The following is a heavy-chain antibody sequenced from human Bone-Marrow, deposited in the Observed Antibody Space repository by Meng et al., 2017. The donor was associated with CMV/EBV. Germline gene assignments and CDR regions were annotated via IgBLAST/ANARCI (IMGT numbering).Heavy chain of an antibody. D-gene: IGHD5-24*01. J-gene: IGHJ4*02. CDR3: AKDLAMATMGY. V-gene: IGHV3-9*01. CDR2: INWNSGSI. Sequence: SLKISCAASGITFDDYAMYWVRQAPGKGLEWVSGINWNSGSIDYADSVKGRFTISRDNAKNSLYLQMNSLRAEDTAVYYCAKDLAMATMGYWGQGTLVTVSS. CDR1: GITFDDYA.